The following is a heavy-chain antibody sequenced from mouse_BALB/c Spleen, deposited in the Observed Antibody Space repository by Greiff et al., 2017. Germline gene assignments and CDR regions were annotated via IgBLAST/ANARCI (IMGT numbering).Heavy chain of an antibody. Sequence: EVQVVESGGGLVQPGGSLKLSCAASGFTFSSYGMSWVRQTPDKRLELVATINSNGGSTYYPDSVKGRFTISRDNAKNTLYLQMSSLKSEDTAMYYCATGTWFAYWGQGTLVTVSA. CDR1: GFTFSSYG. CDR2: INSNGGST. CDR3: ATGTWFAY. D-gene: IGHD4-1*01. V-gene: IGHV5-6-3*01. J-gene: IGHJ3*01.